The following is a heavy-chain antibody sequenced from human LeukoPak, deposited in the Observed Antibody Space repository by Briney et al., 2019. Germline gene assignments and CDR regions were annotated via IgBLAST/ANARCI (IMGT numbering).Heavy chain of an antibody. V-gene: IGHV3-7*01. CDR2: IKQDGSEK. CDR3: ARVAAAGIYYYYYMDV. J-gene: IGHJ6*03. CDR1: GFTFSSYG. D-gene: IGHD6-13*01. Sequence: GGSLRLSCAASGFTFSSYGMSWVRQAPGKGLEWVANIKQDGSEKYDVDSVKGRFTISRDNAKNSLYLQMNSLRAEDTAVYYCARVAAAGIYYYYYMDVWGKGTTVTVSS.